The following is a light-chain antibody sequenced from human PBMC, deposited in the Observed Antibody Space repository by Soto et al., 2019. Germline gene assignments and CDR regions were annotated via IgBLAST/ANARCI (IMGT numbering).Light chain of an antibody. CDR2: YDD. Sequence: QSVLTQPPSVSEAPRQRVTISCSGSSSNIGNNAVNWYQQFPGKAPKLLIYYDDLLPSGVSDRFSGSKSGTSASLAISGLQSEDEADYYCAAWDDSLNGYVFGTGTQLTVL. V-gene: IGLV1-36*01. CDR1: SSNIGNNA. CDR3: AAWDDSLNGYV. J-gene: IGLJ1*01.